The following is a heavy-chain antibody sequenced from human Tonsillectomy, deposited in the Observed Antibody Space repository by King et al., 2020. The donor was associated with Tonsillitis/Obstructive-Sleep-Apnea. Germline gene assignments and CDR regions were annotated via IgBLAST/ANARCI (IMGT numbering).Heavy chain of an antibody. CDR3: VKPGRNCDSTSYFSHFDL. J-gene: IGHJ4*02. D-gene: IGHD2-2*01. Sequence: VQLVESGGGLVQPGGFLTLSCSASGISLVGFTVHWVRQAPGKGLEYVSAITCNGDKTYYADSLEDRFIISRDNSRNTVYLQMSSLRVEDTAVYYCVKPGRNCDSTSYFSHFDLWGQGTLVAVSS. CDR2: ITCNGDKT. V-gene: IGHV3-64D*06. CDR1: GISLVGFT.